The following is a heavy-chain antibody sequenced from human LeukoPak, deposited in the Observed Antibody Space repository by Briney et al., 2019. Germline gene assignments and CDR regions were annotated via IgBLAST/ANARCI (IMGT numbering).Heavy chain of an antibody. CDR2: IRYDGDAP. V-gene: IGHV3-30*02. J-gene: IGHJ4*02. Sequence: GGSLRLSCAASGFIFNRRGMHWVRQAPGKGLEWVAFIRYDGDAPLYADFVKGRFTIYRHNSKNTLSLQLNTLIPEDTALYYCAKDGDDCIDYWGPGTLVTVSS. CDR3: AKDGDDCIDY. CDR1: GFIFNRRG. D-gene: IGHD2-21*01.